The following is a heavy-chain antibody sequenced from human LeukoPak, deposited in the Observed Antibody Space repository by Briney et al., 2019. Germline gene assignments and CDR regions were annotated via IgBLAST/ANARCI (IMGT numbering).Heavy chain of an antibody. J-gene: IGHJ4*02. V-gene: IGHV1-69*13. CDR2: NTPIFGTA. CDR3: ASPLYSSSSLYFDY. D-gene: IGHD6-6*01. CDR1: GCTFSSYA. Sequence: GASVKASCKAPGCTFSSYAICRVRQAPGQWLEWMGGNTPIFGTANYAQKFQGRVTITADESTSTAYMELSSLRSEDTAVYYCASPLYSSSSLYFDYWGQGTLVTVSS.